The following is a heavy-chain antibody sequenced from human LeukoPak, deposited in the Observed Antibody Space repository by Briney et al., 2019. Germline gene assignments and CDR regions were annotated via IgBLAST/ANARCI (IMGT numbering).Heavy chain of an antibody. J-gene: IGHJ6*03. CDR1: GFTFSSYS. CDR3: ARGLRPYYYYYMDV. D-gene: IGHD3-16*01. CDR2: ISSSSSYI. V-gene: IGHV3-21*01. Sequence: PGGSLRLSCAASGFTFSSYSMNWVRQAPGKGLEWVSSISSSSSYIYYADSVKGRFTISRDNAKNSLYLQMNSLRAEDTAVYYCARGLRPYYYYYMDVWGKGTTVTVSS.